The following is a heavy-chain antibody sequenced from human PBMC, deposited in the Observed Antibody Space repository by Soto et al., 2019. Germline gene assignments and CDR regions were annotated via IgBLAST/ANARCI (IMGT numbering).Heavy chain of an antibody. D-gene: IGHD3-16*02. CDR1: GFTFSSYA. CDR3: AKLNYDYVWGSYRYYFDY. J-gene: IGHJ4*02. Sequence: WGSLRLSCAASGFTFSSYAMSWVRQAPGKGLEWVSAISGSGGSTYYADSVKGRFTISRDNSKNTLYLQMNSLRAEDTAVYYCAKLNYDYVWGSYRYYFDYWGQGTLVTVSS. V-gene: IGHV3-23*01. CDR2: ISGSGGST.